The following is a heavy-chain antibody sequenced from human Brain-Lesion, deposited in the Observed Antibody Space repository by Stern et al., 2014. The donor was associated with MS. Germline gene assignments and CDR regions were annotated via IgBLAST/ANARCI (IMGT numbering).Heavy chain of an antibody. CDR2: IYWDNEK. Sequence: QVTLRESGPALVTPTQTLKLTCTFSGFSIRTDGVGVGWVRQPPGQALDSLALIYWDNEKRYSPSLRSMLTITKDTSRTQVVLTMTNMDPVDTATYYCAHRRPHYASWDNGDFDYWGQGALVTVSS. CDR1: GFSIRTDGVG. CDR3: AHRRPHYASWDNGDFDY. D-gene: IGHD3-3*01. J-gene: IGHJ4*02. V-gene: IGHV2-5*02.